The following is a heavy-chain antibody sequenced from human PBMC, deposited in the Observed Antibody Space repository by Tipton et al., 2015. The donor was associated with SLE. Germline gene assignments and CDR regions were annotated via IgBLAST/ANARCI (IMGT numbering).Heavy chain of an antibody. CDR1: GFTFSSYA. J-gene: IGHJ4*02. CDR2: ISGSGGST. Sequence: SLRLSCAASGFTFSSYAMSWVRQAPGKGLEWVSAISGSGGSTYYADSLKDRFTISRDNAEHSLYLQMNSLRAEDTAVYYCATLSYSGWYPNWGQGTLVTVSS. CDR3: ATLSYSGWYPN. V-gene: IGHV3-23*01. D-gene: IGHD6-19*01.